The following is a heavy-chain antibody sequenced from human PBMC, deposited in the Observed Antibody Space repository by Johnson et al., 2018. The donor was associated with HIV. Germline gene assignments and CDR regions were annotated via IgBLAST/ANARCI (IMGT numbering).Heavy chain of an antibody. Sequence: VQLVESGGGVVQPGRSLRLSCAASGFTFSTYDMHWVRQATGKGLEWVSAIGPAGDTYYPGSVKGRFTISRDNSKNTLYLQMNSLRVADTAVYYCARDRSLWFRELWPRDAFDMWGQGTKITVSS. CDR1: GFTFSTYD. CDR2: IGPAGDT. D-gene: IGHD3-10*01. J-gene: IGHJ3*02. V-gene: IGHV3-13*01. CDR3: ARDRSLWFRELWPRDAFDM.